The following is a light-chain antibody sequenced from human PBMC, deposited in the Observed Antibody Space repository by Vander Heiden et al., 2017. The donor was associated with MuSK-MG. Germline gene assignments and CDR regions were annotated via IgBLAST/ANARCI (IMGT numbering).Light chain of an antibody. CDR2: RDS. CDR3: QTADSSATYVV. J-gene: IGLJ3*02. CDR1: ALAKQY. V-gene: IGLV3-25*03. Sequence: SRDLTQPPSVSVSPGQTAWITCSGNALAKQYASWYQQKAGQAPVLLIYRDSGRPSGIPERFSGSSSGPTVTLTISGVQPEDEADYYCQTADSSATYVVFGGGTKVTVL.